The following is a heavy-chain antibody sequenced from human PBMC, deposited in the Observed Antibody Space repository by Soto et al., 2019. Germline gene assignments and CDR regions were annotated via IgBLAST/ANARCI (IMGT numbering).Heavy chain of an antibody. V-gene: IGHV4-4*07. CDR3: ARGRGQMGYTYYFDY. CDR2: IYTTGST. J-gene: IGHJ4*02. Sequence: QVQLQELGPGLVKPSETLSLTCTVSGGSISSYYWNWIRQPAGKGLEWIGRIYTTGSTNYNPSLKSRVTMSVDTSKNQFSLRLSSVTAADTAVYYCARGRGQMGYTYYFDYWGQGTLVSVTS. D-gene: IGHD5-18*01. CDR1: GGSISSYY.